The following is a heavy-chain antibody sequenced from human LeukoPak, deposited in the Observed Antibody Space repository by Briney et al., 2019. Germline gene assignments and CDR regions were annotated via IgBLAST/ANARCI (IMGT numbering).Heavy chain of an antibody. CDR3: AILNGYCSSTSCYIFRDY. Sequence: ASVKVSCKASGYTFTGYYIHWVRQAPGQGLGWMGWINPNSGGTYYAQKFQGRVTMTRDTSISTAYMELTRLRSDDTAVYYCAILNGYCSSTSCYIFRDYWGQGTLVTVSS. CDR1: GYTFTGYY. V-gene: IGHV1-2*02. CDR2: INPNSGGT. J-gene: IGHJ4*02. D-gene: IGHD2-2*02.